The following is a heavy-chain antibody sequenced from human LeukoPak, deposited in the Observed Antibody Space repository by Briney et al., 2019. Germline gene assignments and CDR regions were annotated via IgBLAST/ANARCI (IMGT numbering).Heavy chain of an antibody. D-gene: IGHD3-9*01. CDR2: IYTSGST. J-gene: IGHJ6*02. Sequence: SETLSLTCTVPGGSISSYYWGWIRQPAGKGLEWIGRIYTSGSTNYNPSLKSRVTMSVDTSKNQFSLKLSSVTAADTAVYYCVFGMDVWGQGTTVTVSS. CDR1: GGSISSYY. V-gene: IGHV4-4*07. CDR3: VFGMDV.